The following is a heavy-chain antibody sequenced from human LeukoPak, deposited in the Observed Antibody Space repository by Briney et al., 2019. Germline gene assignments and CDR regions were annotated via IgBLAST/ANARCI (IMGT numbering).Heavy chain of an antibody. J-gene: IGHJ6*03. CDR2: IYYSGST. CDR3: ARAKYYDFWSGYLNLKMREPDYMDV. D-gene: IGHD3-3*01. Sequence: SETLSLTCTVSGGSISSYYWSWIRQPPGKGLEWIGYIYYSGSTNYNPSLKSRVTISVDTSKNQFSLKLSSVTAADTAVYYCARAKYYDFWSGYLNLKMREPDYMDVWGKGTTVTVSS. V-gene: IGHV4-59*01. CDR1: GGSISSYY.